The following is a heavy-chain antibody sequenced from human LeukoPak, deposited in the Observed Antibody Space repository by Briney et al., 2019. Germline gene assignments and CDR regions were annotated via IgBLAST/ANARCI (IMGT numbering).Heavy chain of an antibody. J-gene: IGHJ4*02. V-gene: IGHV3-7*04. Sequence: EGSLRLSCAASGFTFSSYWMNWVRQAPGKGLEWVANIKQDGSEKYYVDSVKGRFTISRDNAKNSLYLQMNSLRAEDTAVYYCARVLTGYRSFDYWGQGTLVTVSS. CDR3: ARVLTGYRSFDY. CDR2: IKQDGSEK. CDR1: GFTFSSYW. D-gene: IGHD3-9*01.